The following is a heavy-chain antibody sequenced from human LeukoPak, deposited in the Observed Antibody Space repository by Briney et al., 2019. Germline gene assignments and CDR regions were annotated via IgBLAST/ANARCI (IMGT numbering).Heavy chain of an antibody. J-gene: IGHJ4*02. CDR1: GYTFTGYY. CDR2: INPNSGGT. CDR3: ARARPLWFGVNDY. D-gene: IGHD3-10*01. V-gene: IGHV1-2*02. Sequence: ASVKASCKASGYTFTGYYMHWVRQAPGQGLEWMGWINPNSGGTNYAQKFQGRVTMTRDTSISTAYMDLSRLRSDDTAVYYCARARPLWFGVNDYWGQGTLVTVSS.